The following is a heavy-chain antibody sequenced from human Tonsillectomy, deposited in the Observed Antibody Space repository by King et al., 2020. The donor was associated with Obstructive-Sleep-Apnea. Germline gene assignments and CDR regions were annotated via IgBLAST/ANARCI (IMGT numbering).Heavy chain of an antibody. J-gene: IGHJ4*02. D-gene: IGHD3-10*01. Sequence: VQLVESGGGLVQPGGSLRLSCTVSGFTFSDYYMDWVRQAPGKGLEWVGRSRNKVNSYTTEYAASVKGRFTISRDDSKNSLYLQMNTLTTEDTAMYYCARGMEEGRLDSWGQGTLVTVSS. CDR2: SRNKVNSYTT. CDR3: ARGMEEGRLDS. CDR1: GFTFSDYY. V-gene: IGHV3-72*01.